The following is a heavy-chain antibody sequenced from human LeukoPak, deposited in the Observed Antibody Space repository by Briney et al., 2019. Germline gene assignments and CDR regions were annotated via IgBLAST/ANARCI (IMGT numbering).Heavy chain of an antibody. D-gene: IGHD1-26*01. Sequence: NASETLSLTCTVSGGSISSSSYYWGWIRQPPGKGLEWIGSIYYSGSTYYNPSLKSRVTISVDTSKNQFSLKLSSVTAADTAVYYCARQGAKFSNYYYYYGMDVWGQGTTVTVSS. J-gene: IGHJ6*02. CDR2: IYYSGST. CDR3: ARQGAKFSNYYYYYGMDV. CDR1: GGSISSSSYY. V-gene: IGHV4-39*01.